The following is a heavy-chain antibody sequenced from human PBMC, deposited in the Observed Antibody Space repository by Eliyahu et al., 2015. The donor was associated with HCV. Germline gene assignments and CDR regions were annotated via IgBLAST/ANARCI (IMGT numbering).Heavy chain of an antibody. J-gene: IGHJ6*02. Sequence: QVQLQQWGAGLLKPSETLSLTCAVYGGSFSGYYWSWIRQPPGKGLEWIGEINHSGSTNYNPSLKSRVTISVDTSKNQFSLKLSSVTAADTAVYYCARVPHYYYYYGMDVWGQGTTVTVSS. CDR2: INHSGST. CDR1: GGSFSGYY. CDR3: ARVPHYYYYYGMDV. V-gene: IGHV4-34*01.